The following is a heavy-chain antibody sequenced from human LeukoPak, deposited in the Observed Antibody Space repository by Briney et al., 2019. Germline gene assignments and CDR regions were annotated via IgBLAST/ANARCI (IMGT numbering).Heavy chain of an antibody. V-gene: IGHV4-39*07. CDR2: MYSSGST. CDR3: ARGYSYGASGFDY. J-gene: IGHJ4*02. D-gene: IGHD5-18*01. CDR1: GGSISSSSYY. Sequence: SETLSLTCTVSGGSISSSSYYWGWIRQPPGKGLEWIGSMYSSGSTYYNPSLKSRVTISVDTSKNQFSLKLSSVTAADTAVYYCARGYSYGASGFDYWGQGTLVTVSS.